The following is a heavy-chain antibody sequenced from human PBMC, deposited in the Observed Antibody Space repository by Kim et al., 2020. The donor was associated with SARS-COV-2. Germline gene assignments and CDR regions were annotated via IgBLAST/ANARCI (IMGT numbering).Heavy chain of an antibody. CDR1: GYTFTGYY. Sequence: ASVKVSCKASGYTFTGYYMHWVRQAPGQGLEWMGWINPNSGGTNYAQKFQGWVTMTRDTSISTAYMELSRLRSDDTAVYYCARGPPYFDWLLYGNWFDPWGQGTLVTVSS. V-gene: IGHV1-2*04. J-gene: IGHJ5*02. CDR2: INPNSGGT. D-gene: IGHD3-9*01. CDR3: ARGPPYFDWLLYGNWFDP.